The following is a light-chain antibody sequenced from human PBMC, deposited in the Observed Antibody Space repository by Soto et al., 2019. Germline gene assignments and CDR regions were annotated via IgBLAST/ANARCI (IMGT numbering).Light chain of an antibody. Sequence: EIVLTQSPATLSLSPGEGATLSCRASQSVSSNLAWYHQKPGQAPRLLVYGASTRATGIPARFSGSGSGTEFTLTISSLQSEDFAVYYCQQYNNWPITFGQGTRLEIK. V-gene: IGKV3-15*01. J-gene: IGKJ5*01. CDR3: QQYNNWPIT. CDR2: GAS. CDR1: QSVSSN.